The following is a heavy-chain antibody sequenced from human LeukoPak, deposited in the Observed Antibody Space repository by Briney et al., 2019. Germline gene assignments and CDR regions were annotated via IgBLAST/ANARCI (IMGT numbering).Heavy chain of an antibody. Sequence: ASVKVSCKASGGTFSSYAISWVRQAPGQGLEWMGWINPNSGGTNYAQKFQGRVTMTRDTSISTAYMELSRLRSDDTAVYYCARDTVGGTYYGEFDYWGQGTLVTVSS. CDR2: INPNSGGT. D-gene: IGHD1-26*01. V-gene: IGHV1-2*02. CDR3: ARDTVGGTYYGEFDY. J-gene: IGHJ4*02. CDR1: GGTFSSYA.